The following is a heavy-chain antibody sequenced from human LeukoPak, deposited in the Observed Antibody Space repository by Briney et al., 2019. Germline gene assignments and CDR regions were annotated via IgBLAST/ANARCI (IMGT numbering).Heavy chain of an antibody. D-gene: IGHD3-16*02. CDR1: GFTVSNNY. CDR3: ARNYRAAPPAYFDY. Sequence: GGSLRLSCAASGFTVSNNYMSWVRQAPGKGLDWVSVIYSGGSTYYADSVKGRFTISRDNSKNTLYPQMNSLRAEDTAVYYCARNYRAAPPAYFDYWGQGTLVTVSS. J-gene: IGHJ4*02. V-gene: IGHV3-66*01. CDR2: IYSGGST.